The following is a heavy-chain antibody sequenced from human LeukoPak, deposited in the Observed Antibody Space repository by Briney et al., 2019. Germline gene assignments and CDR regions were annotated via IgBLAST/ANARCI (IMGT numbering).Heavy chain of an antibody. D-gene: IGHD3-10*01. CDR1: GFTFSSYE. J-gene: IGHJ4*02. CDR3: ARVHFTVVRGVNIDY. CDR2: ISSSGSTI. Sequence: GGSLRLSCAASGFTFSSYEMNWVRQALGKGLEWVSYISSSGSTIYYADSVKGRFTISRDNAKNSLYLQMTSLRAEDTAVYYCARVHFTVVRGVNIDYWGQGTLVTVSS. V-gene: IGHV3-48*03.